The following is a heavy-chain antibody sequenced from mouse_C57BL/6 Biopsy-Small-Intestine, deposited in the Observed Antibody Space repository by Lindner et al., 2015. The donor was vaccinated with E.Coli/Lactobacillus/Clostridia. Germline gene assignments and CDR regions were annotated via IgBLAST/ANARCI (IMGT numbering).Heavy chain of an antibody. CDR1: GFTFSDYG. J-gene: IGHJ1*03. D-gene: IGHD2-2*01. CDR3: ASSSGYERYWYFDV. CDR2: ISCGSSTI. Sequence: VQLQESGGGLVKPGGSLKLSCAASGFTFSDYGMHWVRQAPEKGLEWIAYISCGSSTIYYADSVKGRFTISRDNAQNTPFLQMTGLRSEDTAMYYCASSSGYERYWYFDVWGTGTTVTVSS. V-gene: IGHV5-17*01.